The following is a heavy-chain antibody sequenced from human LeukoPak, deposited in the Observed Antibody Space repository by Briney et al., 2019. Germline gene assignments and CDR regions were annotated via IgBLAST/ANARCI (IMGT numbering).Heavy chain of an antibody. D-gene: IGHD4-11*01. Sequence: PSETLSLTCAVHGGSFSAYYWSWIRQSPEKGLEWIGEINHSGSTNYNPSLKSRVTISVDTSKNQFSLELSSVTAADTAIYCAQQLHGYWGQGTLVTVSS. CDR3: AQQLHGY. V-gene: IGHV4-34*01. J-gene: IGHJ4*02. CDR2: INHSGST. CDR1: GGSFSAYY.